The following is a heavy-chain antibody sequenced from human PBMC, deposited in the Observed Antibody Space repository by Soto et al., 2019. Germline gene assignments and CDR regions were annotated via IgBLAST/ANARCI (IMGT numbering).Heavy chain of an antibody. Sequence: SETLSLTCAVSGGSIISGGYSWSWIRQPPGKGLEWIGYIYHSGSTYYNPSLKSRVTISVDRSKNQFSLKLSSVTAADTAVYYCASLHSYYGMDVWGQGTTVTVSS. CDR3: ASLHSYYGMDV. V-gene: IGHV4-30-2*01. J-gene: IGHJ6*02. CDR2: IYHSGST. CDR1: GGSIISGGYS. D-gene: IGHD4-4*01.